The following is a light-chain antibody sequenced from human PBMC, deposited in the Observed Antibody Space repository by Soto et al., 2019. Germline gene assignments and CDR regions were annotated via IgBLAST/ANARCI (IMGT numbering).Light chain of an antibody. V-gene: IGLV3-21*04. CDR1: NIGSKS. J-gene: IGLJ1*01. CDR3: QVWDSSSDPRGV. CDR2: YDS. Sequence: SYELTQPPSVSVAPGQTARITCGGNNIGSKSVHWYQQKPGQAPVLVIYYDSERPSGIPERFSGSNSGNTATLTISRVEAEDEADYYCQVWDSSSDPRGVFGTGTKVTVL.